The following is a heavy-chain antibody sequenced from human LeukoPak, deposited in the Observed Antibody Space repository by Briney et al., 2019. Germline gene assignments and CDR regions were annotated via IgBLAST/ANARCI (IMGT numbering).Heavy chain of an antibody. CDR2: IWYDGSNK. CDR1: GFTFSNYA. V-gene: IGHV3-33*01. Sequence: PGRSLRLSCAASGFTFSNYAMYWVRQAPGKGLEWVTIIWYDGSNKNYADSVKGRFTISRDNSKNTLYLQMNSLRAEDTAVYYCARGAYCSGGRCPGAFDIWGQGTMVTVSS. J-gene: IGHJ3*02. D-gene: IGHD2-15*01. CDR3: ARGAYCSGGRCPGAFDI.